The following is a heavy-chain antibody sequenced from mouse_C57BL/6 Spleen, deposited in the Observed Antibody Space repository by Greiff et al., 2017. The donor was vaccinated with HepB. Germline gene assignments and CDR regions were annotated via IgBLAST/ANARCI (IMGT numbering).Heavy chain of an antibody. D-gene: IGHD1-1*01. CDR3: ARNYYGSSYVLDY. V-gene: IGHV1-7*01. CDR1: GYTFTSYW. Sequence: VQLQQSGAELAKPGASVKLSCKASGYTFTSYWMHWVKQRPGQGLEWIGYINPSSGYTKYNQKFKDKATLTADKSSSTAYMQLSSLTYEDSAVYYCARNYYGSSYVLDYWGQGTTLTVSS. J-gene: IGHJ2*01. CDR2: INPSSGYT.